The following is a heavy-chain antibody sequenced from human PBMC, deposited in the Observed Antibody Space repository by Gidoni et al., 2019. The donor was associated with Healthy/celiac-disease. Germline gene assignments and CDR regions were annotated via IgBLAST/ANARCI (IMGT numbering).Heavy chain of an antibody. J-gene: IGHJ4*02. V-gene: IGHV3-30*18. D-gene: IGHD2-15*01. Sequence: QVQLVESGGGVVQPGRSLRLSCAASGFTFRIYGMHWVRQAPGKGLEWVAVISYDGSNKYYADSVKGRFTISRDNSKNTLYLQMNSLRAEDTAVYYCAKDSDIVVVITCYYFDYWGQGTLVTVSS. CDR2: ISYDGSNK. CDR1: GFTFRIYG. CDR3: AKDSDIVVVITCYYFDY.